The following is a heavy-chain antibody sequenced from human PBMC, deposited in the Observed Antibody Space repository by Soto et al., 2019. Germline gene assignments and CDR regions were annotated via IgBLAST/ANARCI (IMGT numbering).Heavy chain of an antibody. Sequence: QVQLVQSGAEVKKPGSSGKVSCKASGGTFSSFTISWVRQAPGQGLEWMGRIIPILGIANYAQKFQGRVTITADKSTSTAYMELSSLRSKDTAVYYCARKGDYEEYFQHWGQGTLVTVSS. CDR2: IIPILGIA. CDR3: ARKGDYEEYFQH. D-gene: IGHD4-17*01. J-gene: IGHJ1*01. CDR1: GGTFSSFT. V-gene: IGHV1-69*02.